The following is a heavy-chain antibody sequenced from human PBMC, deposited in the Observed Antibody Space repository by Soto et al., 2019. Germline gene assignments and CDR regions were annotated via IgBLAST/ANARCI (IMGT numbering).Heavy chain of an antibody. Sequence: QVQLQESGPGLVKPSETLSLTCTVSGGSVSSGSYYWSWIRQPPGKGLEWIGYIYYSGSTNYNPSLKSRVTISVETSKNQFSLKLSSVTAADTAVYYCARTLQRDDSSGYSLSPFDYWGQGTLVTVSS. V-gene: IGHV4-61*01. D-gene: IGHD3-22*01. J-gene: IGHJ4*02. CDR1: GGSVSSGSYY. CDR2: IYYSGST. CDR3: ARTLQRDDSSGYSLSPFDY.